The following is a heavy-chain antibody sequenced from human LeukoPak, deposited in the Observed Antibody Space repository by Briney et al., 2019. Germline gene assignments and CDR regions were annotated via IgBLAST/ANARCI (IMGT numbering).Heavy chain of an antibody. V-gene: IGHV3-30*18. J-gene: IGHJ4*02. D-gene: IGHD3-10*01. CDR2: ISYDGSNK. CDR1: GFTVSSNY. Sequence: GSLRLSCAASGFTVSSNYMSWVRQAPGKGLEWVAVISYDGSNKYYADSVKGRFTISRDNSKNTLYLQMNSLRAEDTAVYYCAKDRSGSYQDYWGQGTLVTVSS. CDR3: AKDRSGSYQDY.